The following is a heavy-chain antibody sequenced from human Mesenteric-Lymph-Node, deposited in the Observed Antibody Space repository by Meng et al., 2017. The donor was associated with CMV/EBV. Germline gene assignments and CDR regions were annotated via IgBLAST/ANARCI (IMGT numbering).Heavy chain of an antibody. Sequence: GESLKISCAASGFTFSSHAMSWVRQAPGKGLEWVSIITNRASYTHYADSVKGRFTISRDNSKNTLYLQMNSLRAEDTAVYYCAKDLTYCSGDCYLTPGGYFDYWGQGSLVTVSS. D-gene: IGHD2-21*01. J-gene: IGHJ4*02. V-gene: IGHV3-23*01. CDR3: AKDLTYCSGDCYLTPGGYFDY. CDR2: ITNRASYT. CDR1: GFTFSSHA.